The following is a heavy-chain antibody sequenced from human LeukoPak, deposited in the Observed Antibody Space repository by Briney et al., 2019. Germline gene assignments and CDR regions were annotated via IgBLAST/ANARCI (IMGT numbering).Heavy chain of an antibody. CDR1: GYTFSTYA. Sequence: GGSLRLSCAASGYTFSTYAMHWVRQAPGKGLEWVAVISYDGSSKYYADSVKGRFTISRDNSKNTLYLQMNSLRAEDTAVYYCARARSSYGYGDAFDIWGQGTMVTVSS. V-gene: IGHV3-30*04. D-gene: IGHD5-18*01. CDR3: ARARSSYGYGDAFDI. CDR2: ISYDGSSK. J-gene: IGHJ3*02.